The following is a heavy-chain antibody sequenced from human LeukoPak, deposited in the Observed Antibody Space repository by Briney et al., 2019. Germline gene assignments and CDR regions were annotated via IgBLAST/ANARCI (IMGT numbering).Heavy chain of an antibody. Sequence: SETLSLTCTVSGGYISSYYWSWIRQPPGKGLEWIGYIYYSGSSNYNPSLKSRVTISVDTSKNQISLKLSSVTAADTAVYYCARGHPWNRVAATLGSRYSMDVWGKGTTVTISS. J-gene: IGHJ6*03. V-gene: IGHV4-59*01. CDR1: GGYISSYY. CDR3: ARGHPWNRVAATLGSRYSMDV. CDR2: IYYSGSS. D-gene: IGHD2-15*01.